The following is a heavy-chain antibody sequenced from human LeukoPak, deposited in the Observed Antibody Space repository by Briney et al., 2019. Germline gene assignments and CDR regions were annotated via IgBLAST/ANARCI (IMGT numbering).Heavy chain of an antibody. CDR1: GYTFTSYG. Sequence: SVKVSCKASGYTFTSYGISWVRQAPGQGLEWMGGIIPIFGTANYAQKFQGRVTITADESTSTAYMELSSLRSEDTAVYYCARVPYGSGSYFDYWGQGTLVTVSS. D-gene: IGHD3-10*01. CDR3: ARVPYGSGSYFDY. J-gene: IGHJ4*02. V-gene: IGHV1-69*13. CDR2: IIPIFGTA.